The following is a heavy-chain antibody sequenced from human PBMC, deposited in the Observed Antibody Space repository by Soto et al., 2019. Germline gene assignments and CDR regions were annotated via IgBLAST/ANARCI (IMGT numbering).Heavy chain of an antibody. CDR3: AKDRDIVVVVAAIQH. J-gene: IGHJ1*01. Sequence: GGSLRLSCAASGFTFSSYGMHWVRQAPGKGLEWVAVISYDGSNKYYADSVKGRFTISRDNSRNTLYLQMNSLRAEDTAVYYCAKDRDIVVVVAAIQHWGQGTLVTVSS. V-gene: IGHV3-30*18. D-gene: IGHD2-15*01. CDR2: ISYDGSNK. CDR1: GFTFSSYG.